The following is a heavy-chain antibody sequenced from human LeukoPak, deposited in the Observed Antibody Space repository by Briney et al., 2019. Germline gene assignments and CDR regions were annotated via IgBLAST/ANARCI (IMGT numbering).Heavy chain of an antibody. CDR2: IYYSGST. J-gene: IGHJ4*02. CDR1: GGSISSSSYY. D-gene: IGHD6-25*01. V-gene: IGHV4-39*01. Sequence: PSETLSLTCTVSGGSISSSSYYWGWIRQPPGKGLEWIGSIYYSGSTYYNPSLKSRVTISVDTSKNQFSLKLSSVTAADTAVYYCARHSFRSGYYFDYWGQGTLVTVSS. CDR3: ARHSFRSGYYFDY.